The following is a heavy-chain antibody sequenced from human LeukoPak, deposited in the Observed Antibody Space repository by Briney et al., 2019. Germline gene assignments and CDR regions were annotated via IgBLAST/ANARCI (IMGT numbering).Heavy chain of an antibody. J-gene: IGHJ4*02. CDR3: ARLVRIAAAGTFDY. CDR1: GGSFSGYY. V-gene: IGHV4-34*01. CDR2: INHSGST. D-gene: IGHD6-13*01. Sequence: SETLSLTCAVYGGSFSGYYWSWIRQPPGKGLEWIGEINHSGSTNYNPSLKSRVTISVDTSKNQFSLKLSSVTAADTAVYYCARLVRIAAAGTFDYWGQGTLVTASS.